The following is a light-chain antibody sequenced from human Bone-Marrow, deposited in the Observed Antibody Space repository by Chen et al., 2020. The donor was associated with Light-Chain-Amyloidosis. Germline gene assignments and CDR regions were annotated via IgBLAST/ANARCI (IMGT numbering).Light chain of an antibody. CDR1: NIGSKS. Sequence: SYVLTQPSSVSVDTGQTATIACGGNNIGSKSVHWYQQTPGQAPLLVVYDDSDRPSGIPERLSGSNSGNTATLTISRVEAGDEADYYCQVWDRSSDRPVFGGGTKLTVL. V-gene: IGLV3-21*02. J-gene: IGLJ3*02. CDR2: DDS. CDR3: QVWDRSSDRPV.